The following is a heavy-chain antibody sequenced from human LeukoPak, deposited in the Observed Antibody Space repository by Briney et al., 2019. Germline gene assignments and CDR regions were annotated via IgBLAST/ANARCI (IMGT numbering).Heavy chain of an antibody. CDR2: IYYSGST. D-gene: IGHD6-19*01. J-gene: IGHJ5*02. V-gene: IGHV4-39*01. CDR1: GGSISSSSYY. Sequence: PSETLSLTCTVSGGSISSSSYYWGWIRQPPGKGLGWTGSIYYSGSTYYNPSLKSRVTISVDTSKNQFSLKLSSVTAADTAVYYCATISSGWYNWFDPWGQGTLVTVSS. CDR3: ATISSGWYNWFDP.